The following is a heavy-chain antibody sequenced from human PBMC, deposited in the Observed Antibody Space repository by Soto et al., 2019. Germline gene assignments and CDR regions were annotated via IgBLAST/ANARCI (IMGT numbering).Heavy chain of an antibody. D-gene: IGHD2-2*03. Sequence: ASVKVSCKASGYTFTSYAMHWVRQAPGQRLEWMGWINAGNGNTKYSQKFQGRVTITRDTSASTAYMELSSLRSEDTAVYYCARPSLDIVVVPAAMMPLYYYYYMDVWGKGTTVTLS. CDR1: GYTFTSYA. CDR3: ARPSLDIVVVPAAMMPLYYYYYMDV. V-gene: IGHV1-3*01. CDR2: INAGNGNT. J-gene: IGHJ6*03.